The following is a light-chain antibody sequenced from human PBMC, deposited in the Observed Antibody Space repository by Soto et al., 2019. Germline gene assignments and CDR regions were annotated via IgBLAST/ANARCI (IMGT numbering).Light chain of an antibody. V-gene: IGKV3-20*01. J-gene: IGKJ1*01. CDR1: QSVDTTF. CDR3: QQYMSSVT. Sequence: EIVLTQSPGALSLSPGQRATLSCRASQSVDTTFFAWYQKKPGQAPRLLIYVASKRATGIPDRFSGRGSGTNFPLIISIVAPDDVAWYYCQQYMSSVTFGQGTKVEIK. CDR2: VAS.